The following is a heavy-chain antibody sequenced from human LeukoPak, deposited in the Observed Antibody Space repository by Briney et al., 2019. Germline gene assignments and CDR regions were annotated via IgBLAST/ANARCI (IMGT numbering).Heavy chain of an antibody. D-gene: IGHD1-26*01. J-gene: IGHJ4*02. V-gene: IGHV3-23*01. CDR1: GFIFSSYA. CDR2: ISGSGYDT. CDR3: AKEVGGWPTHAFDY. Sequence: GGSLRLSCAASGFIFSSYAMSWVRQAPGKGLEWVSGISGSGYDTYYADSVKGRFTISRDNSKNTLCLQMNSLRAEDTAVYYCAKEVGGWPTHAFDYWGQGPLVTVSS.